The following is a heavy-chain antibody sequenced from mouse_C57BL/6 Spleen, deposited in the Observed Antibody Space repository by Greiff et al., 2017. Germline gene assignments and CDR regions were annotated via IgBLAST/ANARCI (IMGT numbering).Heavy chain of an antibody. D-gene: IGHD2-1*01. CDR3: ASNYEYFDV. V-gene: IGHV1-76*01. CDR1: GYTFTDYY. CDR2: IYPGSGNT. Sequence: VKLMESGAELVRPGASVKLSCKASGYTFTDYYINWVKQRPGQGLEWIARIYPGSGNTYYNEKFKGKATLTAEKSSSTAYMQLSSLTSEDSAVYFCASNYEYFDVWGTGTTVTVSS. J-gene: IGHJ1*03.